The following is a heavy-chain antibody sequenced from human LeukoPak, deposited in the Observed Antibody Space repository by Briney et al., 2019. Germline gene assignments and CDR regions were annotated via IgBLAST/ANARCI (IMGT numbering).Heavy chain of an antibody. CDR2: INHSGST. D-gene: IGHD6-6*01. J-gene: IGHJ5*02. CDR1: GGSFSGYY. Sequence: SETLSLTCAVYGGSFSGYYWSWIRQPPGKGLEWIGEINHSGSTNYNPTLKSRVTISVDTSKNQFSLKLSSVTAADTAVYYCARAPGYSSSSGGLDPWGQGTLVTVSS. V-gene: IGHV4-34*01. CDR3: ARAPGYSSSSGGLDP.